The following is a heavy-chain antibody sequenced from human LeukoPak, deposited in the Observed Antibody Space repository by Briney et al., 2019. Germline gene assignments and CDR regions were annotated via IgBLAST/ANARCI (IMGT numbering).Heavy chain of an antibody. D-gene: IGHD3-9*01. CDR3: ARLYDILTGNSFDY. CDR1: GYSFTSYW. V-gene: IGHV5-51*01. J-gene: IGHJ4*02. Sequence: GESLKISCKGSGYSFTSYWIGWVRQMPGKGLEWVGIIYPGDSDTRYSPSFQGQVTVSAVKSISTAYLQWSSLKASDTAMYYCARLYDILTGNSFDYWGQGTLVTVSS. CDR2: IYPGDSDT.